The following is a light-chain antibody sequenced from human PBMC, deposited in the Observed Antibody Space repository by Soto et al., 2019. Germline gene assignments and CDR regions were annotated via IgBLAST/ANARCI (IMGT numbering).Light chain of an antibody. CDR3: LQDYTYPRT. V-gene: IGKV1-6*01. J-gene: IGKJ1*01. CDR2: AAS. Sequence: IQMTQSPSSLSASVGDRVTITCRASQATRDDLAWYQQKPGKAPNLLIYAASNLQSGVPSRFSGSGSGTDFTLTISSLQPEDFATYYCLQDYTYPRTFGQGTKVDI. CDR1: QATRDD.